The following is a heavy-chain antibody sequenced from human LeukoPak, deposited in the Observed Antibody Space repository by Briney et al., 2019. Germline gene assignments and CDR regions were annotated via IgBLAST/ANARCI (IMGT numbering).Heavy chain of an antibody. CDR2: IGTAGDT. D-gene: IGHD5-24*01. J-gene: IGHJ2*01. Sequence: GASLRLSCAASGFTFSSYDMHWVRQPTGKGLEWVSTIGTAGDTYYPGSVKGRFTISRENAKNSLYLQMNSLRAGDTAVYYCARSRDGYNLWYFDLWGRGTLVTVSS. CDR3: ARSRDGYNLWYFDL. V-gene: IGHV3-13*01. CDR1: GFTFSSYD.